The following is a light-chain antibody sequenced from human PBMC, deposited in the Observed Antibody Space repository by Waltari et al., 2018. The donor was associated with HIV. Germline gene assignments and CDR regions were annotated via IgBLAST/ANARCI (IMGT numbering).Light chain of an antibody. J-gene: IGLJ3*02. CDR3: STWDDGLDGPV. CDR1: SSNIGSNT. V-gene: IGLV1-44*01. Sequence: QSVLTQPPSASGTPGQRVSISCSGSSSNIGSNTVNWYQQLPGTAPKLLIYTDDRLPSGVPDRFPCSKYDTSASLAISGLQSEDEADYYCSTWDDGLDGPVVGGGTKLTVL. CDR2: TDD.